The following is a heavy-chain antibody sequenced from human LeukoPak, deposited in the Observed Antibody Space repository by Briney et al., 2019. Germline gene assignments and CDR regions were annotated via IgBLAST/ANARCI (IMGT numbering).Heavy chain of an antibody. V-gene: IGHV4-59*12. D-gene: IGHD2-2*01. CDR2: IYYTGNT. J-gene: IGHJ4*02. CDR1: GGSISDYY. CDR3: ARGLHSTMPYWGY. Sequence: SETLSLTCTVSGGSISDYYWSWIRQPPGKGLEWIAYIYYTGNTKVNPSLKSRVTVSVDTSKNQVSLKLSSVTAADTAVYYCARGLHSTMPYWGYWGQGTLVTVSS.